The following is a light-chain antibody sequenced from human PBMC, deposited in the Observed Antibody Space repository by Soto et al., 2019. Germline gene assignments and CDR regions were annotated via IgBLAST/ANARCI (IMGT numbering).Light chain of an antibody. CDR2: AAS. J-gene: IGKJ1*01. V-gene: IGKV1-6*01. Sequence: AIQMTQSPSSLSASVGDRVTITCRASQGIRNDLGWSQQKPGKAPNLLIYAASSLQRGVPSRFSGSESGTDFTLTISSLQPEDFATYYCLQDYNYPRTFGQGTKVESK. CDR1: QGIRND. CDR3: LQDYNYPRT.